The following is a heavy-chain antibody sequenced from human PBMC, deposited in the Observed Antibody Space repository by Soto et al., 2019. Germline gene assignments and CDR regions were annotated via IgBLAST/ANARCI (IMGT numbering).Heavy chain of an antibody. CDR3: ARVKEYSSRGGAFDI. Sequence: ASVKVSCKASGYTFTGYYMHWVRQAPGQGLEWMGWINPNSGGTNYAQKFQGWVTMTRDTSISTAYMELSRLRSDDTAVYYCARVKEYSSRGGAFDIWGQGTMVTVSS. J-gene: IGHJ3*02. CDR1: GYTFTGYY. CDR2: INPNSGGT. V-gene: IGHV1-2*04. D-gene: IGHD6-6*01.